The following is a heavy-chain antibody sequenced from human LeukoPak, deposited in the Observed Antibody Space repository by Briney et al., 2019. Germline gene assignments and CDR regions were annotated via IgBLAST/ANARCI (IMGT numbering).Heavy chain of an antibody. CDR2: IKSKTDGATI. J-gene: IGHJ4*02. D-gene: IGHD6-13*01. CDR3: TTDSRTAAPPHFDY. V-gene: IGHV3-15*01. CDR1: GFSFSKAW. Sequence: TGGSLRLSCAASGFSFSKAWMSWVRQAPGKGLEWVGRIKSKTDGATIQYAAPVEGRFTISRDDSKNTLDLQMNSLKTEDTAVYYCTTDSRTAAPPHFDYWGQGSLVTVSS.